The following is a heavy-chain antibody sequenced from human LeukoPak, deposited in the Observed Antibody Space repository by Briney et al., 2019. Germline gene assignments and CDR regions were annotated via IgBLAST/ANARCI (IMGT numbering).Heavy chain of an antibody. CDR1: GGSFSGYY. J-gene: IGHJ5*02. CDR2: NNHSGST. D-gene: IGHD1-26*01. CDR3: ARQTVVGATRWFDP. Sequence: PSETLSLTCAVYGGSFSGYYWNWIRQPPGKGLEWIGENNHSGSTKYNPSLKRRVTISVDTSKNQFSLKLSSVTAADTAVYYCARQTVVGATRWFDPWGQGTLVTVSS. V-gene: IGHV4-34*01.